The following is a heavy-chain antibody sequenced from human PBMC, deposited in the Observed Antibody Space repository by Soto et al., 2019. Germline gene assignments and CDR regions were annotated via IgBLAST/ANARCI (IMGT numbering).Heavy chain of an antibody. Sequence: QVQLQQWGAGLLKPSETLSLTCAVYGESFSAYYWTWIRQPPEKGLEWIGEINHSGSTNYNPSLKSRVTISVDTSKNQFSLKLTSVTAADAAIYYCARGLRNWNYEGGLHYWGQGTLVTVSS. CDR2: INHSGST. D-gene: IGHD1-7*01. CDR1: GESFSAYY. CDR3: ARGLRNWNYEGGLHY. J-gene: IGHJ4*02. V-gene: IGHV4-34*01.